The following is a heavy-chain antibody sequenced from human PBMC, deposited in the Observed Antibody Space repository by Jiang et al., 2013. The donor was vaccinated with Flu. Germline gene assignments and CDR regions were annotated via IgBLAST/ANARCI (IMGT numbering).Heavy chain of an antibody. CDR2: ISSSSSTI. V-gene: IGHV3-48*02. CDR1: GFTFSSYS. D-gene: IGHD3-22*01. Sequence: QLVESGEAWYSLGGPVRLSCAASGFTFSSYSMNWVRQAPGKGLEWVSYISSSSSTIYYADSVRGRFTISRDNAKNSLYLQMNSLRDEDTAVYYCAREPDSSGRYDAFDIWGQGTMVTVSS. CDR3: AREPDSSGRYDAFDI. J-gene: IGHJ3*02.